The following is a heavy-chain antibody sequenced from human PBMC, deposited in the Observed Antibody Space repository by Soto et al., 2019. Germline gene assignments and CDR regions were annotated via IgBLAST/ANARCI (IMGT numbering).Heavy chain of an antibody. CDR2: IYYSGST. CDR3: ARDITSYYYDSSGYSSYYGMDV. Sequence: SETLSLTCTVSGGSISSGGYYWSWIRQHPGKGLEWIGYIYYSGSTYYNPSLKSRVTISVDTSKNQFSLKLSSVTAADTAVYYCARDITSYYYDSSGYSSYYGMDVWGPGTTVTVSS. J-gene: IGHJ6*02. V-gene: IGHV4-31*03. CDR1: GGSISSGGYY. D-gene: IGHD3-22*01.